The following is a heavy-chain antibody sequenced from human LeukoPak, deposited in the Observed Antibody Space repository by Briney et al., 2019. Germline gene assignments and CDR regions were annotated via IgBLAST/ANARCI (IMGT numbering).Heavy chain of an antibody. CDR2: INTDGSST. CDR1: GFTFSSYW. CDR3: ARGGVQLWFYYYYYMDV. Sequence: GGSLRLSCAASGFTFSSYWMHWVRQAPGRGLVWVSRINTDGSSTSYADSAKGRFTISRDNAKNTLYLHKNTLRVEETAVYYCARGGVQLWFYYYYYMDVWGKGTTVTVSS. J-gene: IGHJ6*03. D-gene: IGHD5-18*01. V-gene: IGHV3-74*01.